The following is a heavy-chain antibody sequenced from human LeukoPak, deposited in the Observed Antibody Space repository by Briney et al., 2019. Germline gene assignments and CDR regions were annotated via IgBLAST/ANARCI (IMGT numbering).Heavy chain of an antibody. J-gene: IGHJ6*04. CDR2: INPNSGGT. CDR1: GYTFSSND. Sequence: ASVKVSCKASGYTFSSNDINWVRQATGQGLEWMGWINPNSGGTNYAQKFQGRVTMTRDTSISTAYMELSRLRSDDTAVYYCATGLWFGKYLDVWGKGTTVTISS. V-gene: IGHV1-2*02. D-gene: IGHD3-10*01. CDR3: ATGLWFGKYLDV.